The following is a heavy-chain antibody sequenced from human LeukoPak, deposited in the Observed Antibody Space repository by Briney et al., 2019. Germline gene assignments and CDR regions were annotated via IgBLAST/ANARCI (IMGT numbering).Heavy chain of an antibody. CDR1: GFTFSSYT. J-gene: IGHJ4*02. V-gene: IGHV3-48*01. CDR2: ISSSSSII. CDR3: AREDTWPFDY. Sequence: PGGSLRLSCAASGFTFSSYTMNWVHQAPGKGLEWVSYISSSSSIIYYADSVKGRFTISRDNAKNSLYLQMNSLRAEDTAVYYCAREDTWPFDYWGQGTLVTVSS.